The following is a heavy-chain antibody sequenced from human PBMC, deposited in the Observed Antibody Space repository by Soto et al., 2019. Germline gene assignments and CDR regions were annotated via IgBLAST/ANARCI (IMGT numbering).Heavy chain of an antibody. Sequence: GESLKISCKGSEYSFDRYWIGWVRQMPGKGLEWMGIIYPGDSDTRYSPSFQGQVTFSADKSISTAYLQWSSLRASDTAMYYCARPHHCSRGSCHSVYHWVQGTLVTVSS. CDR1: EYSFDRYW. D-gene: IGHD2-15*01. J-gene: IGHJ4*02. CDR3: ARPHHCSRGSCHSVYH. V-gene: IGHV5-51*01. CDR2: IYPGDSDT.